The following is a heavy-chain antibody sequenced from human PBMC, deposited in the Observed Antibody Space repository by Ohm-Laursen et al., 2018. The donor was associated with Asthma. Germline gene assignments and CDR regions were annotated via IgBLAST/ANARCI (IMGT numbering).Heavy chain of an antibody. V-gene: IGHV3-30*18. CDR3: AKDLADDAFDI. Sequence: SLRLSCSASGFTFSSSDMHWVRQAPGKGLEWVAFISYVGSNKYYADSVKGRFTISRDNSKNTLYLQMNSLRAEDTAVYYCAKDLADDAFDIWGQGTMVTVSS. D-gene: IGHD6-13*01. J-gene: IGHJ3*02. CDR2: ISYVGSNK. CDR1: GFTFSSSD.